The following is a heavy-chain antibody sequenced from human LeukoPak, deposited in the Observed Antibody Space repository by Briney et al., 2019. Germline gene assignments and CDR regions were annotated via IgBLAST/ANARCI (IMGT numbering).Heavy chain of an antibody. CDR2: ITDDGSNE. D-gene: IGHD4-17*01. V-gene: IGHV3-30*03. Sequence: GGSLRLSCAASGSTFRNYGMHWVRQAPGKGLEWVAVITDDGSNEYYADSVKGRFTISRDNSKNTLYLQMNSLRLEDTAVYYCAARRLTVTTEIDYWGQGTLVTVSS. J-gene: IGHJ4*02. CDR1: GSTFRNYG. CDR3: AARRLTVTTEIDY.